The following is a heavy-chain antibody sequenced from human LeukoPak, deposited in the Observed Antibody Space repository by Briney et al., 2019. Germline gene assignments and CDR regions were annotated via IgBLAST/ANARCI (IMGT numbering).Heavy chain of an antibody. CDR3: ARAASTNWFDP. CDR1: GGSISSGSYY. J-gene: IGHJ5*02. Sequence: SETLSLTCTVSGGSISSGSYYWSWIRQPAGKGLEWIGRIYTSGSTNYNPSLKSRVTISVDTSKNQFSLKLSSVTAADTAVYYCARAASTNWFDPWGQGTQVTVSS. CDR2: IYTSGST. V-gene: IGHV4-61*02.